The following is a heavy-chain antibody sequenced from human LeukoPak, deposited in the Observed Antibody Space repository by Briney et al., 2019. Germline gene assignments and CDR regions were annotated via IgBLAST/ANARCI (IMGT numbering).Heavy chain of an antibody. CDR2: ISGGGGST. CDR3: AKGFGNYLNNWFDP. J-gene: IGHJ5*02. D-gene: IGHD4-11*01. CDR1: GFTSSSYA. V-gene: IGHV3-23*01. Sequence: GGSLRLSCAASGFTSSSYALNWVRQAPGKGLEWVSAISGGGGSTYYADSVKGRFTISRDNSKNTLYLQMNSLRAEDTAVYYCAKGFGNYLNNWFDPWGQGTLVTVSS.